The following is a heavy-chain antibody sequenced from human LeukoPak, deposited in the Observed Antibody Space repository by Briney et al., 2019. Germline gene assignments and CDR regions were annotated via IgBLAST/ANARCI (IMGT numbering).Heavy chain of an antibody. V-gene: IGHV1-46*01. Sequence: ASVKVSCKASGYTFTSYDINWVRQAPGQGLEWMGIINPSGGSTSYAQKFQGRVTMARDTSTSTVYMELSSLRSEDTAVYYCAREGYGSGSYSPFDYWGQGTLVTVSS. D-gene: IGHD3-10*01. CDR2: INPSGGST. J-gene: IGHJ4*02. CDR1: GYTFTSYD. CDR3: AREGYGSGSYSPFDY.